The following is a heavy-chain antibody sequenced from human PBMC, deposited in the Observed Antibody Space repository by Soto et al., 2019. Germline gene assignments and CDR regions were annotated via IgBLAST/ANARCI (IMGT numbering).Heavy chain of an antibody. D-gene: IGHD1-20*01. J-gene: IGHJ5*02. Sequence: GGSLRLSCAASGFTFSSYGMHWVRQAPGKGLEWVAVIWYDGSNKYYADSVKGRFTISRDNSKNTLYLQMNSLRAEDTAVYYCARDGTYNWNQKNNWFDPWGQGTLVTVSS. CDR2: IWYDGSNK. CDR3: ARDGTYNWNQKNNWFDP. CDR1: GFTFSSYG. V-gene: IGHV3-33*01.